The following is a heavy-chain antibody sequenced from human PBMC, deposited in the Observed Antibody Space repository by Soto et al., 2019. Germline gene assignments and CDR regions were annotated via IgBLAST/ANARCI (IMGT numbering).Heavy chain of an antibody. V-gene: IGHV1-2*04. J-gene: IGHJ4*02. CDR3: ARARGGAAAHPYYFDY. Sequence: ASVKVSCKASGYTFTGYYMHWVRQAPGQGLEWMGWINPNRGGTNYAQKFQGWVTMTRDTSISTAYMELSRRRSDVKDVYYCARARGGAAAHPYYFDYWGQGTLVTVSS. D-gene: IGHD6-13*01. CDR2: INPNRGGT. CDR1: GYTFTGYY.